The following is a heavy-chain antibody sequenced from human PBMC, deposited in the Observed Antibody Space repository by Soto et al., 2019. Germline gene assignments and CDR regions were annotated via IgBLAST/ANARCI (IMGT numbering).Heavy chain of an antibody. Sequence: GGSLRLACSSSGFTASDSDMCLILYAPGDGVELFSYISSSGSTIYYADSVKGRFTISRDNAKISLYLQMNSLRAEDTAVYYCAIPYDSSGYYYGDDAFDIWGQGTMVTVSS. CDR3: AIPYDSSGYYYGDDAFDI. D-gene: IGHD3-22*01. CDR2: ISSSGSTI. V-gene: IGHV3-11*01. J-gene: IGHJ3*02. CDR1: GFTASDSD.